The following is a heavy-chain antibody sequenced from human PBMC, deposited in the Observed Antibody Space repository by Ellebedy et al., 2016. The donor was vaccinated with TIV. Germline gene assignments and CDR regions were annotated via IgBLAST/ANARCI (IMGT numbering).Heavy chain of an antibody. V-gene: IGHV1-46*01. CDR2: INPSGGST. CDR1: GYSFTSHY. Sequence: ASVKVSXXASGYSFTSHYMHWVRQAPGQGLEWMGIINPSGGSTSYAQKFQGRVTMTRDTSTSTVYMELSSLRSEDTAVYYCARDVTIFGVANYYYYGMDVWGQGTTATASS. J-gene: IGHJ6*02. D-gene: IGHD3-3*01. CDR3: ARDVTIFGVANYYYYGMDV.